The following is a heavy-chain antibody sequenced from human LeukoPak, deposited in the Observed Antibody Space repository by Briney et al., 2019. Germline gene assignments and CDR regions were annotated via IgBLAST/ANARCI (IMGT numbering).Heavy chain of an antibody. CDR2: IYTSGST. Sequence: SETLSLTCTVSGGSISSYYWSWIRQPAGKGLEWIGRIYTSGSTNYNPSLKSRVTISVDTSKNQFSLKLSSVTAADTAVYYCARAREDIVVVPAATILDYWGQGTLVTVSS. D-gene: IGHD2-2*01. CDR1: GGSISSYY. V-gene: IGHV4-4*07. J-gene: IGHJ4*02. CDR3: ARAREDIVVVPAATILDY.